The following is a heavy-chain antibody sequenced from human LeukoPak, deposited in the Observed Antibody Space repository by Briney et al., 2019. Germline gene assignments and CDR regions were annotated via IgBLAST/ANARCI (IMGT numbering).Heavy chain of an antibody. CDR2: IIPIFGTA. D-gene: IGHD6-13*01. Sequence: ASVKVSCKASGGPFSSSAISWLRQAPGQGLGWMGGIIPIFGTANYAQKFQGRVTITTDGSTSTAYMELSSLRSEDTAAYYCARGGIAAAGTAWFDPWGQGTLVTVSS. J-gene: IGHJ5*02. CDR3: ARGGIAAAGTAWFDP. CDR1: GGPFSSSA. V-gene: IGHV1-69*05.